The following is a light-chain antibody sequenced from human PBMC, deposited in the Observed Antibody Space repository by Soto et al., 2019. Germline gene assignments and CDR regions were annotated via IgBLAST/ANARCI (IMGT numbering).Light chain of an antibody. CDR1: SGDIGSYNR. CDR2: EVT. Sequence: HSLLTQPASVSGSPGQSITISCTGTSGDIGSYNRVSWYQQHPGKAPKLIIYEVTDRPSGVSNRFSGSKSGNTASLTISGLQAEDEAEYYCSSYTNINTRACVFGTGTKVTVL. CDR3: SSYTNINTRACV. V-gene: IGLV2-14*01. J-gene: IGLJ1*01.